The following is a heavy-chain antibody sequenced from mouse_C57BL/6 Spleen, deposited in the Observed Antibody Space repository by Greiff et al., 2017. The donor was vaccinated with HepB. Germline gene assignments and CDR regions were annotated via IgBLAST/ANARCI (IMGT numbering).Heavy chain of an antibody. CDR1: GYSFTGYY. V-gene: IGHV1-42*01. CDR2: INPSTGGT. D-gene: IGHD3-2*02. J-gene: IGHJ2*01. Sequence: VQLQQSGPELVKPGASVKISCKASGYSFTGYYMNWVKQSPEKSLEWIGEINPSTGGTTYNQKFKAKATLTVDKSSSTAYMQLKSLTSEDSAVYYCARGPSGGSFDYWGQGTTLTVSS. CDR3: ARGPSGGSFDY.